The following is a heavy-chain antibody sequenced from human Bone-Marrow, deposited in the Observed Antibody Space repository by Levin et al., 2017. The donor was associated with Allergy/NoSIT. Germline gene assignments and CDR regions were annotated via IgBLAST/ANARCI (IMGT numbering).Heavy chain of an antibody. CDR2: INPNSGGT. D-gene: IGHD6-13*01. CDR3: AGASAGKGGAWFDP. Sequence: ASVKVSCKASGYTFTGYYMHWVRQAPGQGLEWMGWINPNSGGTNYAQKFQGRVTMTRDTSISTAYMELSRLRSDDTAVYYCAGASAGKGGAWFDPWGQGTLVTVSS. V-gene: IGHV1-2*02. J-gene: IGHJ5*02. CDR1: GYTFTGYY.